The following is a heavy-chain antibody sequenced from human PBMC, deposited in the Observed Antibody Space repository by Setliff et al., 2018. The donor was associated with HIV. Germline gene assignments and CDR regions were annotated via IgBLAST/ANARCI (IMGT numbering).Heavy chain of an antibody. CDR3: ATYHYYDSSAYVIDLYYFDY. D-gene: IGHD3-22*01. CDR2: INAGNGNT. Sequence: ASVKVSCKASGYTFTSYAMHWVRQAPGQRLEWMGWINAGNGNTKYSQKFQGRVTITTDEPTNTVYMELSGLRSEDTAVYYCATYHYYDSSAYVIDLYYFDYWGQGTLVTVSS. CDR1: GYTFTSYA. V-gene: IGHV1-3*01. J-gene: IGHJ4*02.